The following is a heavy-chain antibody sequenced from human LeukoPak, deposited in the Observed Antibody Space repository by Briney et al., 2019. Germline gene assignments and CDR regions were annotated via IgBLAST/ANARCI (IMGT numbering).Heavy chain of an antibody. D-gene: IGHD2-2*01. V-gene: IGHV3-23*01. CDR2: ITGTGGST. J-gene: IGHJ5*02. Sequence: GGCLRLSCAASGFTFSSYAMSWVRQAPGTGLEWVSAITGTGGSTYYADSVKGRFTISRDNSKNTLYLRMNSLRAEDTAVYYCATRGYCSGTSCYAPQPWGQGTLVTVSS. CDR3: ATRGYCSGTSCYAPQP. CDR1: GFTFSSYA.